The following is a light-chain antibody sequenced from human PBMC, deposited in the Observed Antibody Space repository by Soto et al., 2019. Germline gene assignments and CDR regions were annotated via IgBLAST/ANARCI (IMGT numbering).Light chain of an antibody. CDR1: QSVSSTY. Sequence: EIALTQSPNTLSLSPGDRATLSCRASQSVSSTYFAWYQQKPGQVPRPLIYSTSTRATGIPDRFSGSGSGTDFTLTISRREPEDFAVYYCQQYAVSPWTFGQGTKVEFK. CDR3: QQYAVSPWT. V-gene: IGKV3-20*01. J-gene: IGKJ1*01. CDR2: STS.